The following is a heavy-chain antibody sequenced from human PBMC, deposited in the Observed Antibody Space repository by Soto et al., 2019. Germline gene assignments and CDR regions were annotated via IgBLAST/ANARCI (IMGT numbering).Heavy chain of an antibody. CDR3: GGGAPGPERLELPPPHYYYYMDV. V-gene: IGHV3-21*01. Sequence: EVQLVESGGGLVKPGGSLRLSCAASGFTFSSYSMNWVRQAPGKGLEWVSSISSSSSYIYYADSVKGRFTISRDNAKKSVYLQMNRLRAGETGVDYCGGGAPGPERLELPPPHYYYYMDVWGKGTTVTVSS. D-gene: IGHD1-7*01. CDR1: GFTFSSYS. J-gene: IGHJ6*03. CDR2: ISSSSSYI.